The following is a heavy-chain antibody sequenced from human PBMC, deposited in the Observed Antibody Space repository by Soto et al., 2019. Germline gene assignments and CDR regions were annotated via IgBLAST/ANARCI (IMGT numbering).Heavy chain of an antibody. CDR1: GGTFSSYA. J-gene: IGHJ5*02. D-gene: IGHD5-12*01. V-gene: IGHV1-69*13. Sequence: VKASCEASGGTFSSYAISWVRQAPGQGLEWMGGIIPIFGTANYAQKFQGRVTITADKSTSTAYMELSSLRSEDTAVDYCARSRDGYNLISRFDPWRHGT. CDR2: IIPIFGTA. CDR3: ARSRDGYNLISRFDP.